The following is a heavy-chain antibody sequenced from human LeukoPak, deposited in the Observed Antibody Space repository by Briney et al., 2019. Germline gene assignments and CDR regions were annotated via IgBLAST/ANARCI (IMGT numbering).Heavy chain of an antibody. V-gene: IGHV4-34*01. Sequence: LRLSCTASGFTFGDYAMSWVRQPPGKGLEWIGEINHSGSTNYNPSLKSRVTISVDTSKNQFSLKLSSVTAADTAVYYCARVYGDFDYWGQGTLVTVSS. CDR3: ARVYGDFDY. D-gene: IGHD4-17*01. CDR1: GFTFGDYA. CDR2: INHSGST. J-gene: IGHJ4*02.